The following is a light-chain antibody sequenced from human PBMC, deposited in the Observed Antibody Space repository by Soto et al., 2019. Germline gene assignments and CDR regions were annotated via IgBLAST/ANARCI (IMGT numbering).Light chain of an antibody. V-gene: IGLV2-11*01. J-gene: IGLJ2*01. CDR1: SSDVGGYNF. CDR2: EVS. Sequence: QSALTQPRSVSGSPGQSVTISCTGTSSDVGGYNFVSWYQHHPGKAPKLMIYEVSNRPSGVSNRFSGSKSANTASLTISGLQAEDEADYYCCSYAGSYSWVFGGGTKVTVL. CDR3: CSYAGSYSWV.